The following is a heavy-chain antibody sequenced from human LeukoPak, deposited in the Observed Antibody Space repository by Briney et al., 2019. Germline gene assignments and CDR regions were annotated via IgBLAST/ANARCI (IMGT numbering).Heavy chain of an antibody. D-gene: IGHD3-3*01. CDR2: IYTSGST. CDR1: GGSISSGSYY. V-gene: IGHV4-61*02. Sequence: PSETLSLTCTVSGGSISSGSYYWSWIRQSAGKGLEWIGRIYTSGSTNYNPSLKSRVTISVDTSKNQFSLKLSSVTAADTAVYYCARDRATGDFWSGYGYWGQGTLVTVSS. CDR3: ARDRATGDFWSGYGY. J-gene: IGHJ4*02.